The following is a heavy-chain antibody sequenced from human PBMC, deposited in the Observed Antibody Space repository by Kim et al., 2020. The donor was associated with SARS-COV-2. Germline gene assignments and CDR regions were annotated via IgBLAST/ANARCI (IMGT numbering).Heavy chain of an antibody. Sequence: SETLSLTCAVYGGSFSGYYWSWIRQPPGKGLEWIGEINHSGSTNYNPSLKSRVTLSVDTSKNQFSLKLSSVTAADTAVYYCARGKDRSYYYYYGMDVWVQGTTVTVSS. J-gene: IGHJ6*02. CDR2: INHSGST. V-gene: IGHV4-34*01. CDR3: ARGKDRSYYYYYGMDV. CDR1: GGSFSGYY.